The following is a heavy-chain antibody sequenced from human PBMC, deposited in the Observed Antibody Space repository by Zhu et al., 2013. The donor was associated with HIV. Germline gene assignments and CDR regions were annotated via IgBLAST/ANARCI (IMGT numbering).Heavy chain of an antibody. CDR3: ARVLHNWDPGWFDP. V-gene: IGHV1-69*09. D-gene: IGHD1-26*01. CDR2: ILPALAST. Sequence: QVQLMQSGPEVKRPGSSVRVSCRASGVKLKFHAISWIRQAPGQGLEWLGSILPALASTKYGRNFQGRVTMTTDKSTNTAYMELRSLRSDDTAVYYCARVLHNWDPGWFDPWGQGTLVTVSS. CDR1: GVKLKFHA. J-gene: IGHJ5*02.